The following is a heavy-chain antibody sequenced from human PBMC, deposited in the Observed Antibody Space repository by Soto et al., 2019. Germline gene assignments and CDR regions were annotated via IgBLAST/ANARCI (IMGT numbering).Heavy chain of an antibody. J-gene: IGHJ4*02. CDR1: GFPFSDYY. D-gene: IGHD3-9*01. CDR3: ARRRPTGYYNY. V-gene: IGHV3-11*05. CDR2: IGSSSSYT. Sequence: QVQLVESGGDLVKPGGSLRLSCAASGFPFSDYYMSWIRQAPGKGLEWVSSIGSSSSYTNYADSVKARFTISRDNAKKSPYLQMNGLRAEDTAVYYCARRRPTGYYNYWGRGTLVTVSA.